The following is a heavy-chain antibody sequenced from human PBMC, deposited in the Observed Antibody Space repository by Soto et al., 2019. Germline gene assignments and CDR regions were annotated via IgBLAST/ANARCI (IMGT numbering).Heavy chain of an antibody. CDR1: GGSISSYS. Sequence: SETLSLTCTVSGGSISSYSLSWIRQPPGKGLEWIGYISYSGSTNYNPSLKSRVTISVDTSKNQFYLKLSSVTAADTAVYYCARGYSGYDDYWGQGTLVTVSS. CDR2: ISYSGST. D-gene: IGHD5-12*01. CDR3: ARGYSGYDDY. V-gene: IGHV4-59*01. J-gene: IGHJ4*02.